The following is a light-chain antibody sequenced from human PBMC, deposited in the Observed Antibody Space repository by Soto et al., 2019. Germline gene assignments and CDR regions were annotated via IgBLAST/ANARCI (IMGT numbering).Light chain of an antibody. Sequence: DFQMTQSPSSLSASVGDRVTIICRASQSIANYLNWYQQKPGKAPSLLIYSASTLQSGVPSRFSGSGSGTDFTRTISSLQPEDFATYFCQQTYSAPPTFGGGTKVEIK. CDR2: SAS. V-gene: IGKV1-39*01. CDR1: QSIANY. CDR3: QQTYSAPPT. J-gene: IGKJ4*01.